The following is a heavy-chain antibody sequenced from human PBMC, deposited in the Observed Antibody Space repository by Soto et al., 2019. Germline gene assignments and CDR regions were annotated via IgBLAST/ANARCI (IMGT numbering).Heavy chain of an antibody. V-gene: IGHV1-18*01. Sequence: XSVKVSCKASGYTYPSYGMSWVRQAQGQGLERMGWISAYNGNTNYAQKLQGRVTMTTDTSTSTAYMELRSLRSDDTAVYYCARYQLLYGYYYYYMDVWRKGTTVTVSS. CDR2: ISAYNGNT. D-gene: IGHD2-2*02. CDR1: GYTYPSYG. CDR3: ARYQLLYGYYYYYMDV. J-gene: IGHJ6*03.